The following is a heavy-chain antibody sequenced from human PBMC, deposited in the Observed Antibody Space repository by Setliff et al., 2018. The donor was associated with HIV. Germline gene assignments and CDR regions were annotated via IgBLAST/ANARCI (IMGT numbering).Heavy chain of an antibody. V-gene: IGHV3-30-3*02. CDR2: ISYDGSNK. D-gene: IGHD6-19*01. CDR1: GFTCSSYA. Sequence: PGGSLRLSCAAYGFTCSSYAMHWVRQAPGKGLEWVAVISYDGSNKYYADSLKGRFTISRDNSNTTRYLQMNSLRAEDTAVYYCAKEVLDIAVAASWGQGT. J-gene: IGHJ4*02. CDR3: AKEVLDIAVAAS.